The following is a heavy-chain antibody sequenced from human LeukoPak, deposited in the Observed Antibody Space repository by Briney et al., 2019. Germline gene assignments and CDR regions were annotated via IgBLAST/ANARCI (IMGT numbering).Heavy chain of an antibody. V-gene: IGHV3-11*01. CDR2: ISSSGSTK. J-gene: IGHJ4*02. D-gene: IGHD3-10*01. CDR3: ARDGHAYGRGSPHY. Sequence: PGGSLRLSCAAYGFTSSDYYMSWIRQAPGKGLEWVSYISSSGSTKYYADSVKGRFTISRDNAKNSYLQMNSLRAEDTAVYYCARDGHAYGRGSPHYWGQGTLVTVSS. CDR1: GFTSSDYY.